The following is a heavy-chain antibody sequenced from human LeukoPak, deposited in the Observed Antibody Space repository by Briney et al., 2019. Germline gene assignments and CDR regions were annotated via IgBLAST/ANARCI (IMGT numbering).Heavy chain of an antibody. CDR3: TREGGVGP. CDR1: GFIFSGYS. D-gene: IGHD3-16*01. Sequence: GGSLRLSCVASGFIFSGYSMNWVRQAPGKGLEWVSTISGASSDNYIDYADSVKGRFTISRDNAKKSVFLEMNGLRDDDTAVYYCTREGGVGPWGQGTLVSVSS. CDR2: ISGASSDNYI. J-gene: IGHJ5*02. V-gene: IGHV3-21*01.